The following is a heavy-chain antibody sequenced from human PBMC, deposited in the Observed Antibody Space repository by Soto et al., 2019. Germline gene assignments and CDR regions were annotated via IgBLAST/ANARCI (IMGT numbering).Heavy chain of an antibody. Sequence: QFTLKESGPTLVKPTQTLTLTCTFSGFSLRTSGVGVGWIRQPPGKALEWLALIYWDDDKRYIPSLKTRLTITKDTSKNQVVFTMTNMDPVDTATYYCAHRRYGDYWTLYFDYWGQGTLVAVSS. J-gene: IGHJ4*02. V-gene: IGHV2-5*02. CDR2: IYWDDDK. D-gene: IGHD4-17*01. CDR1: GFSLRTSGVG. CDR3: AHRRYGDYWTLYFDY.